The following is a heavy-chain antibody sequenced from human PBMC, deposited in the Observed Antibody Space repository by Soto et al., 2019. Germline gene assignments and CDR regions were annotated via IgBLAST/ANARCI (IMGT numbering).Heavy chain of an antibody. V-gene: IGHV3-15*01. D-gene: IGHD3-3*01. CDR3: TTADDFWSGYSY. Sequence: VGSLRLSCAASGFTFSNAWMSWVRQAPGKGLEWVGRIKSKTDGGTTDYAAPVKGRFTISRDDPKNTLYLQMNSLKTEDTAVYYCTTADDFWSGYSYWGQGTLVTVSS. J-gene: IGHJ4*02. CDR1: GFTFSNAW. CDR2: IKSKTDGGTT.